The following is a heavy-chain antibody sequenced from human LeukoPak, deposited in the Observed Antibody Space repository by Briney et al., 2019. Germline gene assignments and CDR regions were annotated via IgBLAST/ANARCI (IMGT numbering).Heavy chain of an antibody. J-gene: IGHJ6*02. CDR1: GYTFTGYY. CDR3: ARVLRELLQTGNPRPMDV. CDR2: INTNSGGT. V-gene: IGHV1-2*02. D-gene: IGHD1-26*01. Sequence: GASVKVSCKASGYTFTGYYMHWVRQAPGQGLEWMGWINTNSGGTNYAQKFQGRVTMTRDTSISTAYMELSRLRSDDTAVYYCARVLRELLQTGNPRPMDVWGQGTTVTVSS.